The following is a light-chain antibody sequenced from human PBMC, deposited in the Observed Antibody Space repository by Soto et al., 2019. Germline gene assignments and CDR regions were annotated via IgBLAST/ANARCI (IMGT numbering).Light chain of an antibody. CDR3: QQYNSWPPYT. CDR1: QNVYTN. CDR2: GAS. V-gene: IGKV3-15*01. J-gene: IGKJ2*01. Sequence: ETVMPQSPATLSVSPGETATLSCRASQNVYTNLAWYQQKPGQAPRLVLYGASTRATGVPARFSGSGSGTEFTLTISSLQSEDFAVYYCQQYNSWPPYTFGQGTKVDIK.